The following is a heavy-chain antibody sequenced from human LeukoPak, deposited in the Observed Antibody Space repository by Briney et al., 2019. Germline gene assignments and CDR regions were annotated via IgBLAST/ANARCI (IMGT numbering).Heavy chain of an antibody. Sequence: ASVKVSCKASGYTFTSYSMHWVRQAPGQGLEWMGIINPSGGSTSYAQKFQGRVTMTRDTSTSTVYMELSSLRSEDTAVYYCARDQEGYSGYDYNYCGWGQGTLVTVAS. V-gene: IGHV1-46*01. D-gene: IGHD5-12*01. CDR1: GYTFTSYS. CDR2: INPSGGST. CDR3: ARDQEGYSGYDYNYCG. J-gene: IGHJ1*01.